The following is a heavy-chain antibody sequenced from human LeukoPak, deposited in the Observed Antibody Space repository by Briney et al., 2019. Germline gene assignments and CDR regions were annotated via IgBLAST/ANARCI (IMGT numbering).Heavy chain of an antibody. CDR3: ARDPIVATKVADYFDY. Sequence: GGSLRLSCAASGFTFSNYWMHWVRQVPGKGLVCVSRINIDGTSTSYADSVKGRFTISRDNAKNSLYLQMNSLRAEDTAVYYCARDPIVATKVADYFDYWGQGTLVTVSS. CDR2: INIDGTST. V-gene: IGHV3-74*01. D-gene: IGHD5-12*01. J-gene: IGHJ4*02. CDR1: GFTFSNYW.